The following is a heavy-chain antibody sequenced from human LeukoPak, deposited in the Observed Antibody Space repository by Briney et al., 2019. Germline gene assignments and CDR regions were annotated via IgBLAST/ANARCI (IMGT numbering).Heavy chain of an antibody. V-gene: IGHV3-66*01. CDR3: ARTMPITIFGVADAFDI. CDR1: GFTVSSNY. CDR2: IYSGGST. D-gene: IGHD3-3*01. J-gene: IGHJ3*02. Sequence: GGSLRLSCAASGFTVSSNYMSWVRQAPGKGLEWVSVIYSGGSTYYADSVKGRFTIPRDNSKNTLYLQMDSLRAEDTAVYYCARTMPITIFGVADAFDIWGQGTMVTVSS.